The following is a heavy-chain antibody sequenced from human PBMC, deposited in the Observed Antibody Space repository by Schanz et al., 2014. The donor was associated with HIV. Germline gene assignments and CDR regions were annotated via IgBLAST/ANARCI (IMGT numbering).Heavy chain of an antibody. V-gene: IGHV1-2*02. CDR3: ARDPLVAKYYSGMDV. CDR2: INPNTGGT. Sequence: QVQLVQSGAEVKKPGASMKVSCKASGYSFTGYYLQWVRQAPGQGLEWMGWINPNTGGTHYAQKFQGRVAMTRDTSISTAYMELSRLTSDDTAVYYCARDPLVAKYYSGMDVWGQGTTVTVSS. CDR1: GYSFTGYY. J-gene: IGHJ6*02.